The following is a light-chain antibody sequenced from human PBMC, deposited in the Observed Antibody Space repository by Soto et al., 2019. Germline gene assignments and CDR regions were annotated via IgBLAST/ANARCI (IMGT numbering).Light chain of an antibody. CDR1: QSVSSSY. J-gene: IGKJ1*01. CDR3: QQYVSSPWT. CDR2: GAS. V-gene: IGKV3-20*01. Sequence: EIELTQSPGTLSLSPGERATLSCRASQSVSSSYLAWYQQKPGQAPRPLIYGASSRAIGIPDRFSGSGSGTDFTLTISRLEPEDFAVYYGQQYVSSPWTFGQGTKVEIK.